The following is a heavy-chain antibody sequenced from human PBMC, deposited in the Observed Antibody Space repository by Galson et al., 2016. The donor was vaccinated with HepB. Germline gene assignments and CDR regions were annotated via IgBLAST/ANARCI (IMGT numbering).Heavy chain of an antibody. Sequence: SVKVSCKASGGTFSSYAINWVRQAPGQGLEWMGGIIPIFRSANYAQKSQDRVTITADESTSTAYMELSSLRSEDTAVYYCARVARTHYYDTSAYSYFDYWGRGTLVTVSS. CDR3: ARVARTHYYDTSAYSYFDY. CDR1: GGTFSSYA. V-gene: IGHV1-69*13. J-gene: IGHJ4*02. CDR2: IIPIFRSA. D-gene: IGHD3-22*01.